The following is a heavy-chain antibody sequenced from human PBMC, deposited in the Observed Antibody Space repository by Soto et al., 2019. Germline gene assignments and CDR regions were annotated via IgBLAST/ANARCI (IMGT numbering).Heavy chain of an antibody. D-gene: IGHD5-18*01. J-gene: IGHJ6*02. Sequence: PRESLKISCKGSGYSFTSYWIGWVRQMPGKGLEWMGIIYPGDSDTRYSPSFQGQVTISADKSISTAYLQWSSLKASDTAMYYCARLDTAMPRRGYYYYYGMDVWGQGTTVTVSS. CDR3: ARLDTAMPRRGYYYYYGMDV. V-gene: IGHV5-51*01. CDR2: IYPGDSDT. CDR1: GYSFTSYW.